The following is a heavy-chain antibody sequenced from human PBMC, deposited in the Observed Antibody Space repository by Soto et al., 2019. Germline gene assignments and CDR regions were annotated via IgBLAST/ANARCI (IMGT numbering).Heavy chain of an antibody. Sequence: GGSLRLSCAASGFTFSSYSMNWVRQAPGKGLEWVSSISSSSSYIYYADSVKGRFTISRDNAKNSLYLQMNSLRAEDTAVYYCARGRKQLAADAFDIWGQGTMVTVSS. CDR3: ARGRKQLAADAFDI. D-gene: IGHD6-6*01. J-gene: IGHJ3*02. CDR1: GFTFSSYS. CDR2: ISSSSSYI. V-gene: IGHV3-21*01.